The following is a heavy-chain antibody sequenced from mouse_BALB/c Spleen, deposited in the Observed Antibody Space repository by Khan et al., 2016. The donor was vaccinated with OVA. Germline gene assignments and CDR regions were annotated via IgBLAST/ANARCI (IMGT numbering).Heavy chain of an antibody. D-gene: IGHD1-1*02. CDR1: GYTFTNYG. V-gene: IGHV9-3-1*01. Sequence: QIQLVQSGPELKKPGETVKISCKASGYTFTNYGMNWVKQAPGKGLKWMGWINTYTGEPTYDDDFKGRFAFSLETSASTAYLQINNLKNEDTATYFCASGGYCYFDVWGAGTTVTVSS. J-gene: IGHJ1*01. CDR3: ASGGYCYFDV. CDR2: INTYTGEP.